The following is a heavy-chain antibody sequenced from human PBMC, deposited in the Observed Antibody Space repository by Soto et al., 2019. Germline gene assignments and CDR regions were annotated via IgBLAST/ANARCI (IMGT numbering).Heavy chain of an antibody. CDR2: ISYDGSNK. Sequence: GGSLRLACAASGFTFSSYGMHWVRQAPGKGLEWVAVISYDGSNKYYADSVKGRFTISRDNSKNTLYLQMNSLRAEDTAVYYCAKEITYFTIFGVALDYWGQGTLVTVSS. V-gene: IGHV3-30*18. J-gene: IGHJ4*02. CDR3: AKEITYFTIFGVALDY. CDR1: GFTFSSYG. D-gene: IGHD3-3*01.